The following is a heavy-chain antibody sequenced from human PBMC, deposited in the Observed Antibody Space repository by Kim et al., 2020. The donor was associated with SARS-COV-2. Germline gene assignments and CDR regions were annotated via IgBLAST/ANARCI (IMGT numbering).Heavy chain of an antibody. J-gene: IGHJ4*02. CDR3: AKDRIVVVPAAGPSDY. Sequence: VKVRFNIYRDNSKNTLYLQMNSLRAEDTAVYYCAKDRIVVVPAAGPSDYWGQGTLVTVSS. D-gene: IGHD2-2*01. V-gene: IGHV3-23*01.